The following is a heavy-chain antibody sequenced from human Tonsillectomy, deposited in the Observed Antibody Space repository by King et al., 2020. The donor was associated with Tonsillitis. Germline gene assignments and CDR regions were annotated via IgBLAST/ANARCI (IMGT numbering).Heavy chain of an antibody. D-gene: IGHD1-14*01. CDR3: ARMYTRRNYFDY. CDR1: GGSISNYY. J-gene: IGHJ4*02. Sequence: VQLQESGPGLVKASETLSLTCTVSGGSISNYYWTWIRQPPGKGLEWIGYIYYSGGTNYNPSLKSRVTISVDTSKNQFSLKLSSVTAADTAVYYCARMYTRRNYFDYWGQGTLVTVSS. V-gene: IGHV4-59*08. CDR2: IYYSGGT.